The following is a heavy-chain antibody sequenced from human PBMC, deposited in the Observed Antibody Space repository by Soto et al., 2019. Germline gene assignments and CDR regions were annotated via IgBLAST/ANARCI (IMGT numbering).Heavy chain of an antibody. CDR1: GGSISSYY. J-gene: IGHJ4*02. CDR3: ARHHDS. Sequence: QVQLQESGTGLVKPSETLSLTCTVSGGSISSYYWSWIRQPTGKGLEWIGYIYYSGSTNYNPSLKIRVTISVDTSKKQFTLKLSSVPAADTAVYYCARHHDSWGQGTLVTVSS. CDR2: IYYSGST. V-gene: IGHV4-59*08.